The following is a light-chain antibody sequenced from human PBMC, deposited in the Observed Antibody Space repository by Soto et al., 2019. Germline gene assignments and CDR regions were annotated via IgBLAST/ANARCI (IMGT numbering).Light chain of an antibody. CDR1: SGHSSYA. Sequence: QPVLTQSPSASASLRASVKLTCTLSSGHSSYAIAWHQQQPEKGPRYLMKVNTDGSHNKGDGIPDRFSGSSSGAERYLTISSLQSEDEADYYCQTWGAGFSVVFGGGTKLTVL. V-gene: IGLV4-69*01. J-gene: IGLJ2*01. CDR3: QTWGAGFSVV. CDR2: VNTDGSH.